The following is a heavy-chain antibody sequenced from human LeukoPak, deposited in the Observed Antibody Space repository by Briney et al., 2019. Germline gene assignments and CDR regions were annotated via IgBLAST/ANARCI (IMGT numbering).Heavy chain of an antibody. CDR2: ISGSGVTT. J-gene: IGHJ6*03. CDR3: AKPAAIGPYHYYYYMDV. V-gene: IGHV3-23*01. D-gene: IGHD2-2*01. CDR1: GFTFSSYA. Sequence: GGSLRLSCAASGFTFSSYAMSWVRQAPGKGLEWVSAISGSGVTTNYADSVKGRFTISRDNSKNTLYLQMNSLTAEDTAVYYCAKPAAIGPYHYYYYMDVWGKGTTVTVSS.